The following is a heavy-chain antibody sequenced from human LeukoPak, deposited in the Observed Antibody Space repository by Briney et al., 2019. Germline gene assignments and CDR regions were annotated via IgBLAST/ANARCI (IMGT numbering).Heavy chain of an antibody. J-gene: IGHJ5*02. CDR1: GGSISRNY. Sequence: SETLSLTCTVSGGSISRNYWNWIRQPPGKGLEWIGNIYYSETTNYNPSLKSRVSISVDTSKNLLSLKLSSVTAADTAVYYCARTGYCTGGSCYGGWFDPWGQGTLVTVSS. CDR3: ARTGYCTGGSCYGGWFDP. V-gene: IGHV4-59*01. D-gene: IGHD2-15*01. CDR2: IYYSETT.